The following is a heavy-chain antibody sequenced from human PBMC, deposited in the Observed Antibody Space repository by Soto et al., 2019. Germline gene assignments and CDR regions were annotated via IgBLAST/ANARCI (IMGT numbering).Heavy chain of an antibody. D-gene: IGHD2-15*01. CDR3: ARDRHAVVAATGFAFDI. J-gene: IGHJ3*02. Sequence: TMCLTCTVSGGSISSGGYYWSWIRQHPGKGLEWIGYIYYSGSTYYNPSLKSRVTISVDTSKNQFSLKLSSVTAADTAVYYCARDRHAVVAATGFAFDIWGQGTMVTVSS. V-gene: IGHV4-31*03. CDR1: GGSISSGGYY. CDR2: IYYSGST.